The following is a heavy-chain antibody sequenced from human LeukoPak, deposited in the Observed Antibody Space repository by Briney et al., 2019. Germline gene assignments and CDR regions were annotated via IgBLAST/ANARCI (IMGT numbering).Heavy chain of an antibody. CDR3: ARAPSSVRFLEWLSPSFDY. J-gene: IGHJ4*02. CDR1: GYTFTGYY. CDR2: INPNSGGT. D-gene: IGHD3-3*01. Sequence: ASVKVSCKASGYTFTGYYMHWVRQAPGQGLEWMGWINPNSGGTNYAQKFQGRVTMTRDTSISTAYMELSRLRSDDTAAYYCARAPSSVRFLEWLSPSFDYWGQGTLVTVSS. V-gene: IGHV1-2*02.